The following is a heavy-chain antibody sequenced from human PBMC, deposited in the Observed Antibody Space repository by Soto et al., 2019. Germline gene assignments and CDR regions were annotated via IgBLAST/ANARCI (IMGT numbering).Heavy chain of an antibody. CDR1: GGSISSSNW. CDR3: ARDYYGSGSPNWFDP. J-gene: IGHJ5*02. CDR2: IYHSGST. V-gene: IGHV4-4*02. D-gene: IGHD3-10*01. Sequence: PSETLSLTCAVSGGSISSSNWWSWVRQPPGKGLEWIGEIYHSGSTNYNPSLKSRVTISVDKSKNQFSLKLSSVTAADTAVYYCARDYYGSGSPNWFDPWGHGTLVTVSS.